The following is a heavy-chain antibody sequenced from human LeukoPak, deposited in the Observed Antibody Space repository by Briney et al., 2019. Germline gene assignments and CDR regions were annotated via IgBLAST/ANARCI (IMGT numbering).Heavy chain of an antibody. CDR2: IWYDGSNK. Sequence: PGGSLRLSCAASGFTFSSYGMHLVRQAPGKGLEWVAVIWYDGSNKYYADSVKGRFTISRDNSKNTLYLQMNSLRAEDTAVYYCAKGLLRGSRGDDAFDIWGQGTMVTVSS. D-gene: IGHD1-26*01. J-gene: IGHJ3*02. CDR3: AKGLLRGSRGDDAFDI. V-gene: IGHV3-33*06. CDR1: GFTFSSYG.